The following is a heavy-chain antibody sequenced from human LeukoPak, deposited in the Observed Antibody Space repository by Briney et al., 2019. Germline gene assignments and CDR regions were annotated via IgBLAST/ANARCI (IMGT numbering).Heavy chain of an antibody. J-gene: IGHJ5*02. CDR2: INPSGGST. CDR1: GYTFTSYY. Sequence: ASVKVSCKASGYTFTSYYMHWVRQAPGQGLEWMGIINPSGGSTSYAQKFQGRVTMTRDTSTSTVYMEPSSLRSEDTAVYYCARGGAVVVTANNWFDPWGQGTLVTVSS. CDR3: ARGGAVVVTANNWFDP. V-gene: IGHV1-46*01. D-gene: IGHD2-21*02.